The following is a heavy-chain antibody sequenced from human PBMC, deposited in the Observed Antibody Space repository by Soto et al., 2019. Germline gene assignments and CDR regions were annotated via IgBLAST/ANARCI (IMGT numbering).Heavy chain of an antibody. Sequence: PSETLSLTCTVSGGSISSSSYYWGWIRQPPGKGLEWIGSIYYSGSTYYNPSLKSRVTISVDTSKNQFSLKLNSVTAADTAVYYCARGHYYDSSGYYIPPFDYWGQGTLVTVSS. CDR1: GGSISSSSYY. CDR2: IYYSGST. J-gene: IGHJ4*02. V-gene: IGHV4-39*01. D-gene: IGHD3-22*01. CDR3: ARGHYYDSSGYYIPPFDY.